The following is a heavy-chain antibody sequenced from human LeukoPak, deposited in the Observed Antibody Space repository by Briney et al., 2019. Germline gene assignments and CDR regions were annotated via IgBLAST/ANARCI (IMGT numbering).Heavy chain of an antibody. V-gene: IGHV4-61*02. CDR2: IYASGST. J-gene: IGHJ4*02. CDR3: ARDSGFGSHSDY. CDR1: GGSISSVSYY. Sequence: TSQTLSLTCTGSGGSISSVSYYWRWLRQPAGKGLGWIGRIYASGSTKYNPSLNSMATISSNSSTNQDSRKLSSEAAADNDGYSCARDSGFGSHSDYWGQGTLVTVSS. D-gene: IGHD3-10*01.